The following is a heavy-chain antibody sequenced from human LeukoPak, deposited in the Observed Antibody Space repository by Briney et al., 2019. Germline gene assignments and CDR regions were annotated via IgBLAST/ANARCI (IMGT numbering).Heavy chain of an antibody. CDR1: GFTFSSYG. J-gene: IGHJ3*02. V-gene: IGHV3-23*01. CDR2: ISGSGGST. Sequence: PGGSLRLSCAASGFTFSSYGMTWVRQAPGKGLERVSAISGSGGSTYYADSVKGRSTISRDNSKNTLYLQMNSLRAEDTAVYYCAKFGLAGSGRYHDAFDIWGQGTMVTVSS. D-gene: IGHD3-10*01. CDR3: AKFGLAGSGRYHDAFDI.